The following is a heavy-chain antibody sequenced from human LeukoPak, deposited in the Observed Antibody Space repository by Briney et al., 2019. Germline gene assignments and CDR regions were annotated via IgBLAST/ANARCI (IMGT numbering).Heavy chain of an antibody. CDR3: ARDERYDSSGYPFDF. CDR2: INPNSGGT. CDR1: GYTFTGYY. D-gene: IGHD3-22*01. V-gene: IGHV1-2*02. J-gene: IGHJ4*02. Sequence: GASVKVSCKASGYTFTGYYMHWVRQAPGQGLEWMGWINPNSGGTNCAQKFQGRVTMTRDTSISTAYMELSGLRSDDTAVYYCARDERYDSSGYPFDFWGQGTLVTVSS.